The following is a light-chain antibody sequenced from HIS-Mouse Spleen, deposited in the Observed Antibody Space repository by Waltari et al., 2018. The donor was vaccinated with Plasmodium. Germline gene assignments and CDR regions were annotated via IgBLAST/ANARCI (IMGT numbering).Light chain of an antibody. CDR1: SSDVGGYNY. V-gene: IGLV2-11*01. J-gene: IGLJ1*01. CDR2: DVS. Sequence: QSALTQPRSVSGSPGQSVTISCTGTSSDVGGYNYVSWSQQHPGKAPKLMIYDVSKRPAGVPDRCAGSKSGNTASLTISGLQAEDEADYYCCSYAGSYTYVFGTGTKVTVL. CDR3: CSYAGSYTYV.